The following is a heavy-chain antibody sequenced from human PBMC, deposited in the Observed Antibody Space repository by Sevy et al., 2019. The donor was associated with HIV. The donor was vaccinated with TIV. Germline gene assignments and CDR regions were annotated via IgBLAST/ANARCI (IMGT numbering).Heavy chain of an antibody. Sequence: GGSLRLSCEASGFTFSNYGMHWDRQAPGKGLEWVAIISHDGSNKYYADSVKGRFTISRDNSKHSLYLQMNSLRPEDKGVYYCAKDISGASSSWSFDYWGQRTLVTVSS. CDR1: GFTFSNYG. CDR3: AKDISGASSSWSFDY. J-gene: IGHJ4*02. CDR2: ISHDGSNK. D-gene: IGHD6-19*01. V-gene: IGHV3-30*18.